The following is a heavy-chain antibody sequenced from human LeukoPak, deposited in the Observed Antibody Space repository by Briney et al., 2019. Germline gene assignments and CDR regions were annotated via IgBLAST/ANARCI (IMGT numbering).Heavy chain of an antibody. D-gene: IGHD5-12*01. Sequence: GGSLRLSCAASGFTFSSYGMHWVRQAPGKGLEWEAVISYDGSNKYYADSVKGRFTISRDNSKNTLYLQMNSLRAEDTAVYYCAKDRGVATIYYYYGMDVWGQGTTVTVSS. CDR1: GFTFSSYG. CDR2: ISYDGSNK. V-gene: IGHV3-30*18. J-gene: IGHJ6*02. CDR3: AKDRGVATIYYYYGMDV.